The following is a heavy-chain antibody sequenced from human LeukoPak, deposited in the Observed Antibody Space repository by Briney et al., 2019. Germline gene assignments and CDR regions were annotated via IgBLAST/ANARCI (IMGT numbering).Heavy chain of an antibody. CDR1: GYTFTGYY. D-gene: IGHD3/OR15-3a*01. CDR3: ARGGPDWGRAYYYYMDV. V-gene: IGHV1-2*02. J-gene: IGHJ6*03. Sequence: ASVKVSCKASGYTFTGYYMHWVRQAPGQRLEWMGWINPNSGGTNYAQKFQGRVTMTRDTSISTAYMELSRLRSDDTAVYYCARGGPDWGRAYYYYMDVWGKGTTVTISS. CDR2: INPNSGGT.